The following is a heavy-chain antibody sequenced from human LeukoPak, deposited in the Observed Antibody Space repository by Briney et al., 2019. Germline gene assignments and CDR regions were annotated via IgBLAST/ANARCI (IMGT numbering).Heavy chain of an antibody. CDR3: AKDPGIAVAGTEDDAFDI. D-gene: IGHD6-19*01. CDR2: FSGSGGST. CDR1: GFPFSSYA. J-gene: IGHJ3*02. V-gene: IGHV3-23*01. Sequence: AGGSLRLSCAASGFPFSSYAVSWVRQAPGKGLEWVSAFSGSGGSTYYADSVKGRFTMSRDNSKTTLYLQMNSLRAEDTAVYYCAKDPGIAVAGTEDDAFDIWGQGTMVTVSS.